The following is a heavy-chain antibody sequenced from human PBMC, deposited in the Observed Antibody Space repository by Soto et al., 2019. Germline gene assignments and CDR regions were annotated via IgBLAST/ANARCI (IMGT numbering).Heavy chain of an antibody. CDR3: ARSTYYDILTGSYYYYAMDV. D-gene: IGHD3-9*01. J-gene: IGHJ6*02. CDR1: VFTVGSNY. V-gene: IGHV3-53*01. Sequence: GGSLRLSGAASVFTVGSNYMSWVRQAPGKGLEWVSVIYSEGTPYYADSVKGRFTISRENSNNTLYLHMNNLRAEDTAVYYCARSTYYDILTGSYYYYAMDVWGQGTTVTVSS. CDR2: IYSEGTP.